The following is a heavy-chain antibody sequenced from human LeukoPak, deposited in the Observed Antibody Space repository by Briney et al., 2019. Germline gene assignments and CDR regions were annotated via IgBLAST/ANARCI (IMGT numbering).Heavy chain of an antibody. Sequence: GRSLRLSCAASGFTFSSYGMHWVRQAPGKGLEWVAVIWYDGSNKYYADSVKGRFTISRDNAKNSLYLQMNSLRAEDTALYYCAKDFGSSGYIPYYFDYWGQGTLVTVSS. D-gene: IGHD3-22*01. V-gene: IGHV3-33*03. CDR1: GFTFSSYG. CDR2: IWYDGSNK. CDR3: AKDFGSSGYIPYYFDY. J-gene: IGHJ4*02.